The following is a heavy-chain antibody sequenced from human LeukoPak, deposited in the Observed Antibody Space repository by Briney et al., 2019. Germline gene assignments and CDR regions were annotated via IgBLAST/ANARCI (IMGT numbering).Heavy chain of an antibody. V-gene: IGHV3-7*01. CDR2: IKQDGSEK. D-gene: IGHD5-18*01. J-gene: IGHJ4*02. CDR3: ARTDTAKFDY. Sequence: GGSLRLSCAASGFTFSSYGMSWVRQAPGKGLEWVANIKQDGSEKYYVGSVKGRFTISRDNAKNSLYLQMNSLRAEDTAVYYCARTDTAKFDYWGQGTLVTVSS. CDR1: GFTFSSYG.